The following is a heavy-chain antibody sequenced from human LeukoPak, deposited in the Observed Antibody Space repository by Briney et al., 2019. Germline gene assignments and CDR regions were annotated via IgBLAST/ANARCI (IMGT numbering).Heavy chain of an antibody. J-gene: IGHJ4*02. CDR1: GFTFNNYA. V-gene: IGHV3-23*01. D-gene: IGHD4-17*01. Sequence: GGSLRLSCAASGFTFNNYAMNWVRQAPGKGLEWVSSISGGGETTYYADSAKGRFTISRDNSQNTLYLQMNSLRAEDTAVYYCARDYADYVGYFFFDYWGQRTLVTVSS. CDR3: ARDYADYVGYFFFDY. CDR2: ISGGGETT.